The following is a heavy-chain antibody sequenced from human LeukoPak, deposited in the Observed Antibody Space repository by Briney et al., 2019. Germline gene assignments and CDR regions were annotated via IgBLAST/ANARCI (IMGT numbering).Heavy chain of an antibody. J-gene: IGHJ4*02. CDR2: IYHSGST. Sequence: TSGTLSLTCAVSGGSISSSNWRSWVRQPPGKGLEWIGEIYHSGSTNYNPSLKSRVTISVDKSKNQFSLKLSSVTAADTAVYYCARVRFLEWLSQRLYFDYWGQGTLVTVSS. CDR3: ARVRFLEWLSQRLYFDY. D-gene: IGHD3-3*01. V-gene: IGHV4-4*02. CDR1: GGSISSSNW.